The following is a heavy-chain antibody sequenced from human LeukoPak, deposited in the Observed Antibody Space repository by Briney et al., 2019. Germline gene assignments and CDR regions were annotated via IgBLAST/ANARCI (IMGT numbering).Heavy chain of an antibody. CDR2: ISYTGNT. V-gene: IGHV4-39*01. CDR3: ARQINGSYYGHFDI. Sequence: PSETLSLTCTVSGGSISSSSYYWGWIRQPPGQGLEWIGSISYTGNTYYNPSLKSRVTISVNTSKDQFSLKLSSVTAADTAVFYCARQINGSYYGHFDIWGQGTMVTVSS. D-gene: IGHD1-26*01. J-gene: IGHJ3*02. CDR1: GGSISSSSYY.